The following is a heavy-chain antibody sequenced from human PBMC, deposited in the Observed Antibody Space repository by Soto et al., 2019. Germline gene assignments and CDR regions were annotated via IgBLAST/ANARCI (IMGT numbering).Heavy chain of an antibody. J-gene: IGHJ4*02. D-gene: IGHD3-3*01. V-gene: IGHV3-23*01. CDR3: AKAANYDYWSRFDC. CDR2: IRGSGGST. CDR1: GFTFSTYA. Sequence: GGSLRLSCAASGFTFSTYAMNWVRQAPGKGLEWVSYIRGSGGSTFYAASVRGRFTISRDNSKNTVYLQMNSLRDEDAAIYYCAKAANYDYWSRFDCWGQGTLVTVSS.